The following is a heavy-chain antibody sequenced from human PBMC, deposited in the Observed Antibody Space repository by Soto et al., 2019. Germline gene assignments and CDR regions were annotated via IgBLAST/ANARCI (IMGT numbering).Heavy chain of an antibody. D-gene: IGHD3-22*01. V-gene: IGHV3-23*01. CDR1: GFTFGSYA. CDR3: AKGGSRYFDSSGFDH. Sequence: GGSLRLSCAASGFTFGSYAMSWVRQAPGKGLEWVSGISGSGGSIDYADSVKGRCTISRDNSRNTLYLQMNSLRAEDTAVYHCAKGGSRYFDSSGFDHWGQGTLVTVSS. J-gene: IGHJ4*02. CDR2: ISGSGGSI.